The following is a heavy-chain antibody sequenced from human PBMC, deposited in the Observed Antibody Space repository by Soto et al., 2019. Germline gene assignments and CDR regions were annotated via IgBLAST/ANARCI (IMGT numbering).Heavy chain of an antibody. CDR3: ARTLNYYGSGSPLYGMDV. V-gene: IGHV2-5*01. Sequence: SGPTLVNPTQTLTLTCTFSGFSLSTTGVAVGWIRQSPRRALEWLAVIFWNDYKTYSPSLESRLTITKDTSKNQVVLSMTNVDPVDTATYYCARTLNYYGSGSPLYGMDVWGQGTTVTVSS. CDR1: GFSLSTTGVA. CDR2: IFWNDYK. D-gene: IGHD3-10*01. J-gene: IGHJ6*02.